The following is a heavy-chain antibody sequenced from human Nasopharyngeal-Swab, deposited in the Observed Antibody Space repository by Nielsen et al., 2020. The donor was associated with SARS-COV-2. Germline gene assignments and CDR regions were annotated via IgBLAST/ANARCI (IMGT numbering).Heavy chain of an antibody. J-gene: IGHJ6*02. Sequence: GESLKISCAASGFTFSNYAMSWVRQAPGKGLEWVSGISASGGSTYYADSVKGRFTISRDNSNNTLYLQMNSLRAEDTAAYYCAKGGRAGATRRYYYGMDVWGQGTTVTVSS. CDR3: AKGGRAGATRRYYYGMDV. V-gene: IGHV3-23*01. CDR2: ISASGGST. D-gene: IGHD1-26*01. CDR1: GFTFSNYA.